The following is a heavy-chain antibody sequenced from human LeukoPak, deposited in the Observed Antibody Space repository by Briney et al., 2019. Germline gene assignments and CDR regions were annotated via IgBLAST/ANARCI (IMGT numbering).Heavy chain of an antibody. CDR3: ARHSSPYRSSGSYYYKY. D-gene: IGHD1-26*01. CDR2: IYPGDSDT. CDR1: GYSFTTHW. J-gene: IGHJ4*02. V-gene: IGHV5-51*01. Sequence: GESLKISCKGSGYSFTTHWIGWVRQMLGKGLGWMGIIYPGDSDTRYSPSFQGQVTISADKSITTAYLQWSSLKASDTAMYYCARHSSPYRSSGSYYYKYWGQGTLVTVSS.